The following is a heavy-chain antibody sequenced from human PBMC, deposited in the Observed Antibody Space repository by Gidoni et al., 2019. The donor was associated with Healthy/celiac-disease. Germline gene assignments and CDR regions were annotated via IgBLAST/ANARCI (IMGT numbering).Heavy chain of an antibody. CDR2: ISSSGSTI. V-gene: IGHV3-11*01. CDR1: GFTFSDYS. D-gene: IGHD3-3*01. Sequence: QVQLVASGGGLVKPGGSLSLSCAASGFTFSDYSMRWIRQAPGKGLEWVSYISSSGSTIYYADSVKGRFTISRDNAKNSLYLQMNSLRAEDTAVYYCARDVLFTYYDFWSGYYSASNAFDIWGQGTMVTVSS. CDR3: ARDVLFTYYDFWSGYYSASNAFDI. J-gene: IGHJ3*02.